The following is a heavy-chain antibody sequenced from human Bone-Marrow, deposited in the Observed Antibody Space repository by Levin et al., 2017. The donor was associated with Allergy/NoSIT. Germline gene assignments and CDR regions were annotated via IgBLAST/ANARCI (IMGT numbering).Heavy chain of an antibody. Sequence: ASVKVSCKAAGYTFTDYYMHWVRQAPGQGLEWMGWVNCNSGDTHYAQKFQGRVTMTRDTSITTAYIDLSSLRSDDTALYYCARNDYGDYVQNFDYWGQGTLVTVSS. J-gene: IGHJ4*02. CDR3: ARNDYGDYVQNFDY. CDR1: GYTFTDYY. V-gene: IGHV1-2*02. CDR2: VNCNSGDT. D-gene: IGHD4-17*01.